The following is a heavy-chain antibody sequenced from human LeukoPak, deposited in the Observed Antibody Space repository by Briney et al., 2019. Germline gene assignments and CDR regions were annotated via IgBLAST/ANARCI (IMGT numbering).Heavy chain of an antibody. J-gene: IGHJ4*02. Sequence: GGSLRLSCAASGFTFSSYAMSWVRQAPGKGLEWVSAISGSGGSTYYADSVKGRFTISRDNSKNTLYLQMNSLRAGDTAVYYCAKDCSYSSGWYFADYWGQGTLVTVSS. CDR2: ISGSGGST. CDR3: AKDCSYSSGWYFADY. D-gene: IGHD6-19*01. V-gene: IGHV3-23*01. CDR1: GFTFSSYA.